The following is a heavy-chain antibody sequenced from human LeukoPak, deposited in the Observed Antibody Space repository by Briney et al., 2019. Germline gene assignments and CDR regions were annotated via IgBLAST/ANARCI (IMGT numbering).Heavy chain of an antibody. Sequence: ASVKVSCKASGYTFTSYGISWVRQAPGQGLEWMGWISAYNGNTNYAQKLQGRVTMTTDTSTSTAYMELRSLRSDDTAVYYCARTYYYDSSGYYLDIWFDPWGQGTLVTVSS. V-gene: IGHV1-18*01. CDR1: GYTFTSYG. CDR3: ARTYYYDSSGYYLDIWFDP. J-gene: IGHJ5*02. D-gene: IGHD3-22*01. CDR2: ISAYNGNT.